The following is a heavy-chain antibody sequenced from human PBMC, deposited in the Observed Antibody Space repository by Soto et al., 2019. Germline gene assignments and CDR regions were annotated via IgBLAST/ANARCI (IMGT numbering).Heavy chain of an antibody. CDR3: AREDYYDSSGYLPVRYYFGMDV. V-gene: IGHV1-18*01. CDR2: IGAYNGHT. CDR1: GYTFTNSG. D-gene: IGHD3-22*01. Sequence: VKVSCKASGYTFTNSGISWVRQAPGQGLEWMGWIGAYNGHTKYAQKLQGRVTMTTDTSTSTAYMELRSLKSDVTAVYYCAREDYYDSSGYLPVRYYFGMDVWGQGTTVTV. J-gene: IGHJ6*02.